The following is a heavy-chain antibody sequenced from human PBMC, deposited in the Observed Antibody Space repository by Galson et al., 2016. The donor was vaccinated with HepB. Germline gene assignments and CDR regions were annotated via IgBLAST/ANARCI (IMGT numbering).Heavy chain of an antibody. CDR3: AKDFRRGGYENDGVDY. D-gene: IGHD5-12*01. CDR1: GFTFRTYG. CDR2: ISYGGGNK. Sequence: SLRLSCAASGFTFRTYGMNWVRQAPGKGLEWVASISYGGGNKDYADSVKGRFTISSDNSRSTLYLQMNSLRHDDRAIYYCAKDFRRGGYENDGVDYWGQGTVVTGSS. V-gene: IGHV3-30*18. J-gene: IGHJ4*02.